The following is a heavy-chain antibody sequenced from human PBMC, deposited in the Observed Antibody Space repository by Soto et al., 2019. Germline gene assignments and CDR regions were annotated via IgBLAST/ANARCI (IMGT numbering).Heavy chain of an antibody. CDR2: ISGSGGST. CDR1: GFTFSSYA. D-gene: IGHD3-22*01. CDR3: AKTESRLFPIYWFDP. V-gene: IGHV3-23*01. J-gene: IGHJ5*02. Sequence: GGALRLSCAASGFTFSSYAMSWVRQAPGKGLEWVSAISGSGGSTYYADSVKGRFTISRDNSKNTLYLQMNSLRAEDTAVYYCAKTESRLFPIYWFDPWGQGTLVTVPS.